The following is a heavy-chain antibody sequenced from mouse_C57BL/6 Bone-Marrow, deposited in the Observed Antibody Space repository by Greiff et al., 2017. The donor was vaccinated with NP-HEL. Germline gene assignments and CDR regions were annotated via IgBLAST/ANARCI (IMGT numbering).Heavy chain of an antibody. CDR1: GFTFSSYA. CDR2: ISDGGSYT. J-gene: IGHJ2*01. D-gene: IGHD2-4*01. Sequence: EVQLQESGGGLVKPGGSLKLSCAASGFTFSSYAMSWVRQTPEKRLEWVATISDGGSYTYYPDNVKGRFTISRDNAKNNLYLQMSHLKSEDTAMYYCARDLRLRLYFAYWGQGTTLTVSS. CDR3: ARDLRLRLYFAY. V-gene: IGHV5-4*01.